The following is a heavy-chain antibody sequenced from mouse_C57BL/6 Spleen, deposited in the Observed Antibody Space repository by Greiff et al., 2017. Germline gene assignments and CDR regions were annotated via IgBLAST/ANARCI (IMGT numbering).Heavy chain of an antibody. J-gene: IGHJ4*01. CDR2: LSSGGDYI. Sequence: EVQRVESGEGLVKPGGSLKLSCAASGFTFSSYAMSWVSQTPEKRLEWVAYLSSGGDYIYYADTVKGRFAISRDNARNTLYLQMSSLKSEDTAMYYCTRVNPGDAMDYWGQGTSVTVSS. V-gene: IGHV5-9-1*02. CDR3: TRVNPGDAMDY. CDR1: GFTFSSYA.